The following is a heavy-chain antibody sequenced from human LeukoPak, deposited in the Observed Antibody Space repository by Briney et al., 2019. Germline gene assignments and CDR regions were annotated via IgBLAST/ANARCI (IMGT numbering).Heavy chain of an antibody. V-gene: IGHV3-74*01. J-gene: IGHJ4*02. D-gene: IGHD1-26*01. CDR1: GFTFSSYW. CDR3: ARDLTGAVFDF. Sequence: PGGSLRLSCAASGFTFSSYWMHWVRQAPGKGLVCVSRVTSDGSSTSYADSVRGRFTISRDNAKNTVCLQMNSLRPEDTAVYYCARDLTGAVFDFWGQGTLVTVSS. CDR2: VTSDGSST.